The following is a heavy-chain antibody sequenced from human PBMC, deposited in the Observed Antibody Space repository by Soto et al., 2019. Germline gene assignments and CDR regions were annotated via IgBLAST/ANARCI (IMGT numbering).Heavy chain of an antibody. CDR1: GYHFTGYY. CDR2: INPNSGGT. CDR3: ARDGAYCGGDGYQGYYYYGMDV. J-gene: IGHJ6*02. V-gene: IGHV1-2*02. Sequence: ASVKAACKASGYHFTGYYMHWVRQSPGQGLEWMGWINPNSGGTNYAHKVLGRVTMTRDTSISNAYMELSRLRSDDTAVSYRARDGAYCGGDGYQGYYYYGMDVWGQGTTGTVSS. D-gene: IGHD2-21*02.